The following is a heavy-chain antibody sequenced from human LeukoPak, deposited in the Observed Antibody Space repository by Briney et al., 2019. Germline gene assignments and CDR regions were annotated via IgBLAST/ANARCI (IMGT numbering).Heavy chain of an antibody. CDR1: RFTVSNNY. V-gene: IGHV3-66*01. D-gene: IGHD1-26*01. Sequence: PGGSLTLSCAVFRFTVSNNYMSWVRPIPGKGLEWVSLIYSGGSTYYADSVKGRFTISRDNSKNTLYLQMNSLRAEDTAVYYCRWEPKYWGQGTLVTVSS. CDR2: IYSGGST. CDR3: RWEPKY. J-gene: IGHJ4*02.